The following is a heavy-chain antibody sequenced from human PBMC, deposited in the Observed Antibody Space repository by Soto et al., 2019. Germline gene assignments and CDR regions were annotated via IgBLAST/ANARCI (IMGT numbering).Heavy chain of an antibody. Sequence: GASVKVSCKASGYTFTSYGINWVRQARGQGLEWLGGIVPIYRTADYAQKFQGRVTITADESTRTVYMELSSLKSQDTALYYCARDSGAKLSSSWGQGTLVTVSS. D-gene: IGHD6-13*01. CDR2: IVPIYRTA. CDR1: GYTFTSYG. J-gene: IGHJ4*02. CDR3: ARDSGAKLSSS. V-gene: IGHV1-69*13.